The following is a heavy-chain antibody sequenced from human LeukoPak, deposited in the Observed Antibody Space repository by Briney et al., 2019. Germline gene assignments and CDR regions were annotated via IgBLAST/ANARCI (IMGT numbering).Heavy chain of an antibody. D-gene: IGHD6-6*01. CDR1: GGSISSYY. J-gene: IGHJ4*02. CDR3: AREGSMTARPFVSIDY. CDR2: IHTSRST. Sequence: SETLSLTCTVSGGSISSYYWSWIRQPAGKGLQWIGRIHTSRSTDYNPSLGSRVTMSVDTSKNQFSLQLSSVTAADTAVYYCAREGSMTARPFVSIDYWGQGTLVTVSS. V-gene: IGHV4-4*07.